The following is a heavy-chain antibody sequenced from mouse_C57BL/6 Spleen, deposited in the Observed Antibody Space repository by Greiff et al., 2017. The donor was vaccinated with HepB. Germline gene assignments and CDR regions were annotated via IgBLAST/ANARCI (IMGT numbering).Heavy chain of an antibody. J-gene: IGHJ3*01. V-gene: IGHV1-64*01. Sequence: QVQLQQPGAELVKPGASVKLSCKASGYTFTSYWMHWVKQRPGQGLEWIGMIHPNSGSANYNEKFKSKATLTVDKSSSTAYMQLSSLTSEDSAVYYCARWGDYDGFADWGQGTLVTVSA. D-gene: IGHD2-4*01. CDR2: IHPNSGSA. CDR1: GYTFTSYW. CDR3: ARWGDYDGFAD.